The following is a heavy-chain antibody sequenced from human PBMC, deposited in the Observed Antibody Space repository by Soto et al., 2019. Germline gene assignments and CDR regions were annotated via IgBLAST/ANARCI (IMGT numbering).Heavy chain of an antibody. CDR1: GYSISSGYY. CDR2: IYHSGST. CDR3: ARGRRYCSSTSCLGDNWFDP. D-gene: IGHD2-2*01. J-gene: IGHJ5*02. V-gene: IGHV4-38-2*01. Sequence: NPSETLSLTCAVSGYSISSGYYWGWIRQPPGKGLEWIGSIYHSGSTYYNPSLKSRVTISVDTSKNQFSLKLSSVTAADTAVYYCARGRRYCSSTSCLGDNWFDPWGQGTLVTVSS.